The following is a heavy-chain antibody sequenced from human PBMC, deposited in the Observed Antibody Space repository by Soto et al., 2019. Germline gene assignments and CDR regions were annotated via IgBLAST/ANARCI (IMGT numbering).Heavy chain of an antibody. CDR1: GFTFSTYA. CDR3: AKENIATAHTLLTIVS. D-gene: IGHD6-13*01. J-gene: IGHJ5*01. CDR2: VSGSGDNT. V-gene: IGHV3-23*01. Sequence: GGSLRLSCAASGFTFSTYAMSWVRQAPGKGLEWVSAVSGSGDNTYYADSVKGRFTISRDNSKNTVYLQMNSLRAEDTAIYYCAKENIATAHTLLTIVSWYQGTLVTVST.